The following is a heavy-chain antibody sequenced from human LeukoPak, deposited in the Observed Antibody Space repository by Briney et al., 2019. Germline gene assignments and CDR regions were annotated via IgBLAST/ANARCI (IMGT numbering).Heavy chain of an antibody. D-gene: IGHD5-12*01. J-gene: IGHJ4*02. CDR2: ISDSGDNT. V-gene: IGHV3-23*01. Sequence: QAGGSLRLSCAASGFTFSSYAMHWVRQAPGKGLEWVSCISDSGDNTYYSDSVKGRFTISRDNSKNTLYLQMNGLRAEDTAVYYCAEGGYDQDFDYWGQGALVTVSS. CDR1: GFTFSSYA. CDR3: AEGGYDQDFDY.